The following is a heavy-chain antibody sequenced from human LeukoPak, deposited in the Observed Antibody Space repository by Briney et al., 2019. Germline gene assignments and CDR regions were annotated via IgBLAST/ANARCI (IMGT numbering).Heavy chain of an antibody. CDR2: IGTIGDA. D-gene: IGHD3-9*01. V-gene: IGHV3-13*04. Sequence: GGSLRLSCVAPGFIFSNYDMHWGRQATGKGLEWVSAIGTIGDAFYPDSLKGRFNISRENAKNSLYLEMNNVRAGDTAVYYCARLGRSLRFFDGTNYAVDVWGPGTTVTVSS. J-gene: IGHJ6*02. CDR1: GFIFSNYD. CDR3: ARLGRSLRFFDGTNYAVDV.